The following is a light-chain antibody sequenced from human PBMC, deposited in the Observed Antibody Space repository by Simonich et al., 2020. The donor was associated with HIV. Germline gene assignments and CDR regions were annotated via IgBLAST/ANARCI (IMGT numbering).Light chain of an antibody. CDR2: EDN. Sequence: FMLTQPHSLSESPGKTVTISCTRSIGSISSNYVQLYQQRPGSSPTTVIYEDNQRPTGVPDRFSGSIDSSANSASLTISGLKTEDEADYYCQSYDNNNLWVFGGGTRLTVL. CDR1: IGSISSNY. V-gene: IGLV6-57*01. CDR3: QSYDNNNLWV. J-gene: IGLJ3*02.